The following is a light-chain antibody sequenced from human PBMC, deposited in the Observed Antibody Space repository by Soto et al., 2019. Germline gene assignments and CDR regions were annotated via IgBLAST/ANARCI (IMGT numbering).Light chain of an antibody. Sequence: QAVVTQPPSVSGAPGQRVTVSCIGNSSNIGAGYPVHWYQQLPGTAPKLLIYGNTNRPSGVPDRFSGSKSATSASLAITGLQAEDEADYYCQSYDSSLSGWVFGGGTKVTVL. CDR2: GNT. J-gene: IGLJ3*02. CDR3: QSYDSSLSGWV. CDR1: SSNIGAGYP. V-gene: IGLV1-40*01.